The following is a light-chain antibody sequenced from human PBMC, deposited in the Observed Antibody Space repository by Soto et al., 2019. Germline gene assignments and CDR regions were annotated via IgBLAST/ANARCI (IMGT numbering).Light chain of an antibody. Sequence: EIVLTQSPATLSLSPGERVTLSCRASQSVSSYLAWYQQKPGQAPRLLIYDASNRATGIPARFSGSGSGTDFTLTISSLEPEDFALYYCQQRSNWPYTFGQGTKLEIK. CDR2: DAS. CDR3: QQRSNWPYT. V-gene: IGKV3-11*01. J-gene: IGKJ2*01. CDR1: QSVSSY.